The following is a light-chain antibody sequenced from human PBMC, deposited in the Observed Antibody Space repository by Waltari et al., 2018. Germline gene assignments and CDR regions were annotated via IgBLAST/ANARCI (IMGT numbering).Light chain of an antibody. CDR3: CSYAGLGTYV. CDR2: EVI. V-gene: IGLV2-23*02. J-gene: IGLJ1*01. Sequence: QSALTQPASVSGTPGQSITISCPGTTSAVGNYDLFSWYQTHPGKAPKLLICEVIKRPSGVSSRFSGSKSGSTASLTISGLQPDDEADYYCCSYAGLGTYVFGSGTKVTVL. CDR1: TSAVGNYDL.